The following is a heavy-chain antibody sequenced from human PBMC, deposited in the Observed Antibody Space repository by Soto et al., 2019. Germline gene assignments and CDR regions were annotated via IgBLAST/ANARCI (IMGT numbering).Heavy chain of an antibody. V-gene: IGHV4-30-2*01. CDR2: IYHSGST. Sequence: QLQLQESGSGLVRPSQTLSLTCAVSGGSISSGGYSWNWIRQPPGKGLEWIGYIYHSGSTLYNPSLKRRVTISVDKAKNQFPLKLTSVTAADTAVYYCARDQLEGNLFDPRGQGNPVTGSS. J-gene: IGHJ5*02. CDR3: ARDQLEGNLFDP. CDR1: GGSISSGGYS. D-gene: IGHD1-1*01.